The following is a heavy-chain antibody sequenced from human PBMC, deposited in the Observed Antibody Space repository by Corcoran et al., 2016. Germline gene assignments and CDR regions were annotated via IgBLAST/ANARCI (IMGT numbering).Heavy chain of an antibody. CDR2: INPNSGGT. Sequence: QVQLVQSGAEVKKPGASVKVSCKASGYTFTGYYMHWVRQAPGQGLEWMGWINPNSGGTNYAQKFQGRVNMTRATSISTAYMVLSRLRSDDTAVYCGAGDHSSGWATDSHNSFDPWGQGTLVTVSS. CDR1: GYTFTGYY. V-gene: IGHV1-2*02. J-gene: IGHJ5*02. D-gene: IGHD6-19*01. CDR3: AGDHSSGWATDSHNSFDP.